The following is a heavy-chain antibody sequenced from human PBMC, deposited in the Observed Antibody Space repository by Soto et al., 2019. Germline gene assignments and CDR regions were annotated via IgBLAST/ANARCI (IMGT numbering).Heavy chain of an antibody. CDR3: ARGSIAARGIYYYYGMDV. CDR1: GGSTSSYY. Sequence: PSETQSLTCTVSGGSTSSYYWSWIRQPPGKGLEWIGYIYYSGSTNYNPSLKSRVTISVDTSKNQFSLKLSSVTAADTAVYYCARGSIAARGIYYYYGMDVWGQGTTVTVSS. CDR2: IYYSGST. J-gene: IGHJ6*02. V-gene: IGHV4-59*12. D-gene: IGHD6-6*01.